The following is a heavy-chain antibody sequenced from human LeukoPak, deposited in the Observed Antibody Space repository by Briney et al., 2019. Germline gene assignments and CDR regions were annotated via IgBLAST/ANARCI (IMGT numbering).Heavy chain of an antibody. CDR1: GGSFSAYY. V-gene: IGHV4-34*01. D-gene: IGHD4-11*01. CDR3: ARLPPQYVFFDF. CDR2: INHSGST. Sequence: PSETLSLTCAAYGGSFSAYYWGWIRQPPGKGLEWIGEINHSGSTNYNPSLKSRVSISVDMSKNQFSLKLSSVTAADTAVYYCARLPPQYVFFDFWGQGTLVTVSS. J-gene: IGHJ4*02.